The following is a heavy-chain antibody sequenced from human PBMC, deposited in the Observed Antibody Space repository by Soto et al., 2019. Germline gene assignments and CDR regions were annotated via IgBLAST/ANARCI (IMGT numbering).Heavy chain of an antibody. Sequence: ASVKVSCKASGGTFSSYAISWVRQAPGQGLEWMGGIIPIFGTANYAQKFQGRVTITADESTSTAYMELSSLRSEDTAVYYCARGRRSGDGYSHYFDYWGQGTLVTVSS. CDR1: GGTFSSYA. J-gene: IGHJ4*02. D-gene: IGHD5-18*01. V-gene: IGHV1-69*13. CDR2: IIPIFGTA. CDR3: ARGRRSGDGYSHYFDY.